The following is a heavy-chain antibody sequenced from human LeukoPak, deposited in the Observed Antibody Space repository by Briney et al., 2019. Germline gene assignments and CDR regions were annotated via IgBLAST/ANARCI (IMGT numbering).Heavy chain of an antibody. CDR3: ARDSTAITIFGVVIRWFDP. CDR1: GFTFSSYS. D-gene: IGHD3-3*01. V-gene: IGHV3-48*01. Sequence: GGSLRLSCAASGFTFSSYSMNWVRQAPGKWLEWVSYISSSSSTIYYADSVKGRFTISRDNAKNSLYLQMNSLRAEDTAVYYCARDSTAITIFGVVIRWFDPWGQGTLVTVSS. J-gene: IGHJ5*02. CDR2: ISSSSSTI.